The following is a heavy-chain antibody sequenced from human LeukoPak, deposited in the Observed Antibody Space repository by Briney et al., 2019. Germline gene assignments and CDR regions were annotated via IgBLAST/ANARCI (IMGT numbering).Heavy chain of an antibody. J-gene: IGHJ4*02. D-gene: IGHD5-12*01. CDR2: IWYDGSNK. Sequence: PGRSLRLSCAASGFTFSNYGMHWVRQAPGKGLEWVAVIWYDGSNKYYTDSVKGRFTISRDNSKNTLYLQMNSLRAEDTAVYYCARDDFSGYDGRSVFDYWGQGTLVTVSS. CDR1: GFTFSNYG. CDR3: ARDDFSGYDGRSVFDY. V-gene: IGHV3-33*01.